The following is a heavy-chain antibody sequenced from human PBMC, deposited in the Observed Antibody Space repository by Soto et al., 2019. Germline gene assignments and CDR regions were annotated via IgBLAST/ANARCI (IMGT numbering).Heavy chain of an antibody. J-gene: IGHJ4*02. CDR1: GFTFSSYG. Sequence: QVQLVESGGGVVQPGRSLRLSYAASGFTFSSYGMHWVRQAPGKGLEWVAVIWYDGSNKYYADSVKGRFTISRDNSKNTLYLQMNSLRAEDTAVYYCARDRNRWELSHAGDYWGQGTLVTVSS. V-gene: IGHV3-33*01. D-gene: IGHD1-26*01. CDR3: ARDRNRWELSHAGDY. CDR2: IWYDGSNK.